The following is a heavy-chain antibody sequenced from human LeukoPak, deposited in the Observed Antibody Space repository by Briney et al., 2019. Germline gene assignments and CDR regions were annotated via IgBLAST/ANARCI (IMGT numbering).Heavy chain of an antibody. CDR1: GFTVSSNY. CDR3: ARDLVAGMGTNAFDI. Sequence: PGGSLRLSCAASGFTVSSNYMSWVRQAPGKGLEWVSVIYSGGSTYYADSVKGRFTISRDNSKNTLYLQMNSLRAGDTAVYYCARDLVAGMGTNAFDIWGQGTMVTVSS. J-gene: IGHJ3*02. V-gene: IGHV3-53*01. CDR2: IYSGGST. D-gene: IGHD6-19*01.